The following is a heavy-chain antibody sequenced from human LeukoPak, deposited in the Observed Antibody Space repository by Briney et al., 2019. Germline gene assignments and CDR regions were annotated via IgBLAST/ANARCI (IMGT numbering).Heavy chain of an antibody. J-gene: IGHJ4*02. D-gene: IGHD3-22*01. CDR1: GFTFSTYW. Sequence: GGSLRLSCEASGFTFSTYWMSWVRQAPGKGLEWVANIKGDGSEKYYGDSVKGRFTISRDNAKNTLYLKMNSLRAEDTAVYYCARDSSGYQWGQGTLVTVSS. CDR2: IKGDGSEK. CDR3: ARDSSGYQ. V-gene: IGHV3-7*01.